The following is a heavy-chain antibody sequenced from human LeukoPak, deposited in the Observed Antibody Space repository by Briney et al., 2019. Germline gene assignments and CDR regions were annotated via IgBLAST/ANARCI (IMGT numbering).Heavy chain of an antibody. V-gene: IGHV3-21*01. CDR1: GFTFSSYS. CDR3: ARAAGEMATIRY. CDR2: ISGSSSYI. D-gene: IGHD5-24*01. Sequence: GGSLRLSCAASGFTFSSYSMNWVRQAPGKGLEWVSSISGSSSYIYYADSVKGRFTISRDNAKNSLYLQMNSLRAEDTAVYYCARAAGEMATIRYWGQGTLVTVSS. J-gene: IGHJ4*02.